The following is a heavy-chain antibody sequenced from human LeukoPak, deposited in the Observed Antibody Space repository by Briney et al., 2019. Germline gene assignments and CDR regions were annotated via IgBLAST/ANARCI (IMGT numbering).Heavy chain of an antibody. CDR1: GFTFSTYG. V-gene: IGHV3-30*18. D-gene: IGHD4-17*01. Sequence: GGSLRLSCPASGFTFSTYGMHWVRQAPGKGLEWVAFISYDGSYKYYADSVKGRFTISRDSSKNTLYLQMNSLRAEDTAVYYCAKDYDYGDYAVDYWGQGTLVTVSS. J-gene: IGHJ4*02. CDR3: AKDYDYGDYAVDY. CDR2: ISYDGSYK.